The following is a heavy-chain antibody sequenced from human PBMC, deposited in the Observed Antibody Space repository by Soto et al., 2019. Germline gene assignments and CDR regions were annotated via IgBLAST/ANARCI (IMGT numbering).Heavy chain of an antibody. CDR3: ARDKVHFHYYGMDV. J-gene: IGHJ6*02. Sequence: GGSLRLSCAASGFTFSSYEMNWVRQAPRKGLEWVSYISSSGSTIYYADSVKGRFTISRDNAKNSLYLQMNSLRAENTAVYYCARDKVHFHYYGMDVCGQGTTVTVS. V-gene: IGHV3-48*03. CDR1: GFTFSSYE. CDR2: ISSSGSTI. D-gene: IGHD3-10*01.